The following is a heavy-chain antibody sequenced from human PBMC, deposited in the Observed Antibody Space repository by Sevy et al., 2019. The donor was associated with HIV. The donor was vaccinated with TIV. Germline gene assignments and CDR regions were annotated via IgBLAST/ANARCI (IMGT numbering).Heavy chain of an antibody. J-gene: IGHJ3*02. Sequence: GGSLRLSCAASGFTFSTYSMNWVRQAPGKGLEWVSSISSSYGYIYYADSVKGRFTISRDNAKKSLYLQMNSLRAEDTDIYYCARVTGTEGLDAFDIWGQGTMVTVSS. D-gene: IGHD1-1*01. CDR1: GFTFSTYS. V-gene: IGHV3-21*01. CDR2: ISSSYGYI. CDR3: ARVTGTEGLDAFDI.